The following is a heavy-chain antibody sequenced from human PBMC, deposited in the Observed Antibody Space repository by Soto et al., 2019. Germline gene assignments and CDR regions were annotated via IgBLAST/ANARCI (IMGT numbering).Heavy chain of an antibody. CDR2: IYYSGST. CDR3: ARAGRPYGQAFDY. D-gene: IGHD1-1*01. J-gene: IGHJ4*02. CDR1: GDSISSGTYY. V-gene: IGHV4-31*11. Sequence: QVQLQESGPGLVKPSQTLSLTCAVSGDSISSGTYYWSWIRQHPGKGLEWIGYIYYSGSTYYNPSLKRRVIISVDTSKNQFSLKLSSVTAAYTAVYFCARAGRPYGQAFDYWGQGTLVTVST.